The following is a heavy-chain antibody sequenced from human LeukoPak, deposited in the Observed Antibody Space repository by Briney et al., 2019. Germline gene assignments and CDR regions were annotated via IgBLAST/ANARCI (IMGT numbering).Heavy chain of an antibody. CDR3: ARDLDTYYGMDV. CDR1: GFTFSTYS. J-gene: IGHJ6*02. CDR2: ISSRSSTI. Sequence: GGSLRLSCAASGFTFSTYSMNWVPQAPGKGLEWVSYISSRSSTIYYVDSVKGRFTISRDNAKNSLYLQMNSLRAEDTAVYYCARDLDTYYGMDVWGQGTTVTVSS. D-gene: IGHD5-18*01. V-gene: IGHV3-48*01.